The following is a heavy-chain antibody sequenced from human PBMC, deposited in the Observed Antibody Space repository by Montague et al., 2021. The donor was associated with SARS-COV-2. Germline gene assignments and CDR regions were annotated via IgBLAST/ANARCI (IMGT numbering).Heavy chain of an antibody. CDR2: VNHSGVT. CDR3: ARALFSRRGVYITTYYYSYYIDA. CDR1: GGSLSGSY. V-gene: IGHV4-34*01. J-gene: IGHJ6*03. Sequence: SETLSLTCAVYGGSLSGSYWSWIRQSPGKGLELIGEVNHSGVTNYNPSLKSRVAISVDTSKNQFSLKLNSVTAADTAVYYCARALFSRRGVYITTYYYSYYIDAWGTGTTVTVSS. D-gene: IGHD3-10*01.